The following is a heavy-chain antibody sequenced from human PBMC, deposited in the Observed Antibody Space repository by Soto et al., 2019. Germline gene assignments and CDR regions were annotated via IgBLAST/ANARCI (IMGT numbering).Heavy chain of an antibody. J-gene: IGHJ4*02. Sequence: QVELQESGPRLVKPSETLYLTCTVSGGSMSGYHWCRVRQPAGKGLEWMGRVHSTGSTDYNPSMESRITVSLDTSKKQFSRKWQSVPAADTALSFCARDSVSLTLFDYWGQGILVTVSS. V-gene: IGHV4-4*07. D-gene: IGHD3-10*01. CDR2: VHSTGST. CDR3: ARDSVSLTLFDY. CDR1: GGSMSGYH.